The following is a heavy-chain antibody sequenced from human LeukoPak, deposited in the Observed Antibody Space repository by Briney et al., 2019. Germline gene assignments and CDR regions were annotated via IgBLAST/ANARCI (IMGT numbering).Heavy chain of an antibody. J-gene: IGHJ4*02. CDR3: AREAYITIFGVVIIGLDY. CDR1: GYTFSIYG. V-gene: IGHV1-18*01. Sequence: ASVKVSCKASGYTFSIYGISWVRQAPGQGLEWVGWISGYNGDTNYAQKFQGRVTMTTDTSASTAYMELRSLRSDDTAVYYCAREAYITIFGVVIIGLDYWGQGTLVTVSS. D-gene: IGHD3-3*01. CDR2: ISGYNGDT.